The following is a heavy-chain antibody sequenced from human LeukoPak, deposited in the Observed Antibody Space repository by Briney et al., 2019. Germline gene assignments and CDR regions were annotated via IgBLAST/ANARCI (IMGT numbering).Heavy chain of an antibody. CDR3: ARSFDY. Sequence: GGSLRLSCAASGFTFSSYAMHWVRQAPGKELEWVAVISYDGSNKYYADSVKGRFTSSRDNSKNTLYLQMNSLRAEDTAVYYCARSFDYWGQGTLVTVSS. V-gene: IGHV3-30-3*01. CDR2: ISYDGSNK. CDR1: GFTFSSYA. J-gene: IGHJ4*02.